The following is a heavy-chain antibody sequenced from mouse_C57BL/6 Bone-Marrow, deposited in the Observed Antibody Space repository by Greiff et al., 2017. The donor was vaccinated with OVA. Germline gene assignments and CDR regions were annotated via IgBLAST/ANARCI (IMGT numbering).Heavy chain of an antibody. D-gene: IGHD3-3*01. CDR3: AVGGCGGTRYFDV. J-gene: IGHJ1*03. Sequence: VQLQPSGPELVKPGASVKISCKASGYSFTGYYMHWVKQSSEKSLEWIGEINPSTGGTSYNQKFKGKATLTVDKSSSTAYMQLKSLTSEDSAVYYCAVGGCGGTRYFDVWGTGTTVTVSS. CDR2: INPSTGGT. CDR1: GYSFTGYY. V-gene: IGHV1-43*01.